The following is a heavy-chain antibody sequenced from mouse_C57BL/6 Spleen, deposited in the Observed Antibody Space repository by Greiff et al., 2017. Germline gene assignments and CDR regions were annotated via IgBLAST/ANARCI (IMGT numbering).Heavy chain of an antibody. CDR2: IDPENGDT. CDR1: GFNIKDDY. Sequence: EVQRVESGAELVRPGASVKLSCTASGFNIKDDYMHWVKQRPEQGLEWIGWIDPENGDTEYASKFQGKATITADTSSNTASLQLSSLTSEDTAVYYCTTGGSMWYYFDYWGQGTTLTVSS. CDR3: TTGGSMWYYFDY. D-gene: IGHD2-3*01. J-gene: IGHJ2*01. V-gene: IGHV14-4*01.